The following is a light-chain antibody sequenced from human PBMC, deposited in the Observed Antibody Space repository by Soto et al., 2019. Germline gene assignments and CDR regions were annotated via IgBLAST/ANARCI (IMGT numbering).Light chain of an antibody. CDR3: QQGWDWPIT. J-gene: IGKJ4*01. Sequence: EIVLTQSPATLSLSPGERATLSCRASQSLDSYLAWYQQKPGQPPRLLIYDASSRATGIPARFSGSGSGTDFTLPISSLESEVFAIYYGQQGWDWPITFGGGTRVDIK. CDR1: QSLDSY. V-gene: IGKV3-11*01. CDR2: DAS.